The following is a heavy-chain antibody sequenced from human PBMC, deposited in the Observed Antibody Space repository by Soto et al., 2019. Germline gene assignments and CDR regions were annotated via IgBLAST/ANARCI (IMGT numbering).Heavy chain of an antibody. CDR2: MNPNSGNT. J-gene: IGHJ6*02. V-gene: IGHV1-8*01. CDR3: ARERTSCGMDV. CDR1: GYTFTSYD. Sequence: QVQLVQSGAEVKKPGASVKVSCKASGYTFTSYDINWVRQATGQGLEWMGWMNPNSGNTGNAQKFQGRVTMTRNTSTRTAYMELSSLRYEDTAVYYCARERTSCGMDVWGQGTTVTVSS.